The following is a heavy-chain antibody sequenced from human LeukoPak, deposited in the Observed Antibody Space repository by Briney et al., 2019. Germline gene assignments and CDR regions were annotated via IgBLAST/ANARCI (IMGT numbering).Heavy chain of an antibody. CDR3: ARGGYCSSTSCYTRWFDP. Sequence: RASETLSLTCTVSGGSTSSYYWSWIRQPPGKGLEWIGYIYYSGSTNYNPSLKSRVTISVDTSKNQFSLKLSSVTAADTAVYYCARGGYCSSTSCYTRWFDPWGRGTLVTVSS. CDR2: IYYSGST. D-gene: IGHD2-2*02. CDR1: GGSTSSYY. V-gene: IGHV4-59*01. J-gene: IGHJ5*02.